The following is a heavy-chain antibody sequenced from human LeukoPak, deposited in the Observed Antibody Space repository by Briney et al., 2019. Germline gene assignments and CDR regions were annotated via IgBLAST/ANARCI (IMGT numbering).Heavy chain of an antibody. CDR1: GGTFSSYA. D-gene: IGHD3-22*01. CDR3: ASNYYDSSGYYYPPDY. Sequence: SVKVSCKASGGTFSSYAISWARQAPGQGLEWMGGIIPIFGTANYALKFQGRVTITADESTSTAYMELRSLRSEDTAVYYCASNYYDSSGYYYPPDYWGQGTLVTVSS. V-gene: IGHV1-69*13. CDR2: IIPIFGTA. J-gene: IGHJ4*02.